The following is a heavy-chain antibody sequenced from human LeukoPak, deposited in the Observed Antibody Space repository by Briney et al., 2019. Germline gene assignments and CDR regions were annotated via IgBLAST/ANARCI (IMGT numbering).Heavy chain of an antibody. V-gene: IGHV4-59*01. J-gene: IGHJ3*02. CDR1: GGSISSYY. Sequence: PSETLSLTCTVSGGSISSYYWSWIRRPPGKGLEWIGYIYYSGSTNYNPSLKSRVTISVDTSKNQFSLKLSSVTAADTAVYYCARDPTMIGLGDAFDIWGQGTMVTVSS. CDR2: IYYSGST. D-gene: IGHD3-22*01. CDR3: ARDPTMIGLGDAFDI.